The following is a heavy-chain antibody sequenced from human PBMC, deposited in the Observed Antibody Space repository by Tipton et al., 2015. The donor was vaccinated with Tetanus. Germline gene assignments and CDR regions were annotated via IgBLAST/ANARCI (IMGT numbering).Heavy chain of an antibody. V-gene: IGHV4-31*03. Sequence: TLSLTCTVSGGSLSRGGYYWTWIRQNPGKGLEWIGDIYFSGSTYYNPPLTSRVTISVDTSKNQFSLRLNSVTAADTAVYYCARDQARGARGWNYFDSWGQGTLVTVSS. CDR2: IYFSGST. J-gene: IGHJ4*02. D-gene: IGHD6-6*01. CDR1: GGSLSRGGYY. CDR3: ARDQARGARGWNYFDS.